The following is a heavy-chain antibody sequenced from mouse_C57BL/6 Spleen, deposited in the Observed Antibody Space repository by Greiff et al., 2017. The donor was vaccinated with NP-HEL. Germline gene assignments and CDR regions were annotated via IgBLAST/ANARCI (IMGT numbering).Heavy chain of an antibody. J-gene: IGHJ3*01. D-gene: IGHD1-1*01. CDR2: IYPGSGST. CDR3: ATSPNYYGSKAWFAY. Sequence: QVQLQQPGAELVKPGASVKMSCKASGYTFTSYWITWVKQRPGQGLEWIGDIYPGSGSTNYNEKFKSKATLTVDTSSSTAYMQLSSLTSEDSAVYYCATSPNYYGSKAWFAYWGQGTLVTVSA. V-gene: IGHV1-55*01. CDR1: GYTFTSYW.